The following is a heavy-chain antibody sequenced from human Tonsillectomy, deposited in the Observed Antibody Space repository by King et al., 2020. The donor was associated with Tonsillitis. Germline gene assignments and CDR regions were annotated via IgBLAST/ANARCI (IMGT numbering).Heavy chain of an antibody. Sequence: VQLQESGPGLVQPTETLSLTCAVSGDSVTNTDHSWSWIRQPPGKPLEWIGYIHHSGARSNNPSLESRLSILLDTTKNQLSLDLRSVTAADTAVYFCARGVNEYGGHSFHVAFDIWGQGTLATVSS. CDR3: ARGVNEYGGHSFHVAFDI. CDR2: IHHSGAR. D-gene: IGHD4-23*01. CDR1: GDSVTNTDHS. V-gene: IGHV4-30-4*07. J-gene: IGHJ3*02.